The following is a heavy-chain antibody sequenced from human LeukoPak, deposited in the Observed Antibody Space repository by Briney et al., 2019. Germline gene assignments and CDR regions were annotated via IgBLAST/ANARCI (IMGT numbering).Heavy chain of an antibody. V-gene: IGHV1-18*04. CDR3: SRDKYYYYGSGSYDETFDY. J-gene: IGHJ4*02. CDR2: ISAYNGNT. Sequence: ASVTVSCKASGYTFTSYGISWVRQAPGQGLEWMGWISAYNGNTNYAQKLQGRVTITTDTSTSTAYIELRSLRSDYTAVYYCSRDKYYYYGSGSYDETFDYWLQGTMVTVPS. CDR1: GYTFTSYG. D-gene: IGHD3-10*01.